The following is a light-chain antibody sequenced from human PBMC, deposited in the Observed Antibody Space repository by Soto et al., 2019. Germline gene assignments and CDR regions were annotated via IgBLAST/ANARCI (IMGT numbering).Light chain of an antibody. V-gene: IGLV1-44*01. CDR2: SHN. Sequence: QSVLTQPPSASGAPGQRVTISCSGSRSNIGSYTVNWYQQLPGTAPKLLIYSHNQRPSGVPDRFSVSKSGTSASLAISGLQSEDEADYYCATWDDNLDGYVFGTGTKVTVL. J-gene: IGLJ1*01. CDR1: RSNIGSYT. CDR3: ATWDDNLDGYV.